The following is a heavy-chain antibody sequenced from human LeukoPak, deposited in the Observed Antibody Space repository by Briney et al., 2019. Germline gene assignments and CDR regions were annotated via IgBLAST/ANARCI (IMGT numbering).Heavy chain of an antibody. V-gene: IGHV4-59*01. D-gene: IGHD3-3*01. J-gene: IGHJ6*02. CDR3: ARGGVHVYYYGMDV. CDR1: GGSISSYY. CDR2: IYYSGST. Sequence: SETLSLTCTVSGGSISSYYWSWIRQPPGKGLEWIGYIYYSGSTNYNPSLKSRVTISVDTSKNQFSLKLSSVTAADTAVYYCARGGVHVYYYGMDVWGQGTTVTDSS.